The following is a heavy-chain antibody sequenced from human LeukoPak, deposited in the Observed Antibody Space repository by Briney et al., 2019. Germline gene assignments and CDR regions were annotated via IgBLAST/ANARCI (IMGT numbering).Heavy chain of an antibody. CDR2: VYYSGST. D-gene: IGHD3-22*01. V-gene: IGHV4-39*01. Sequence: SETLSLTCTVSGGSISSSSYYWGWIRQPPGKGLEWIGSVYYSGSTYYNPSLKSRVTISVDTSKNQFSLKLSSVTAADTAVYYCARLAPYYYDSSGYPLHDYWGQGTLVTVSS. J-gene: IGHJ4*02. CDR3: ARLAPYYYDSSGYPLHDY. CDR1: GGSISSSSYY.